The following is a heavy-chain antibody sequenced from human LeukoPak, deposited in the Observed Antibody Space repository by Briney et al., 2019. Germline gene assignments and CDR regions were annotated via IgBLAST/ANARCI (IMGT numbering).Heavy chain of an antibody. D-gene: IGHD3-10*01. Sequence: GGSLRLSCAASGFTFSSYWMHWVCQAPGKGLVWVSRINGDGSVTTYADSVKGRFTISRDNAKDTLYLQLNSLRAEDTAVYYCARDLDGSGNYHWFDPWGQGTLVNVAS. CDR3: ARDLDGSGNYHWFDP. V-gene: IGHV3-74*01. CDR2: INGDGSVT. J-gene: IGHJ5*02. CDR1: GFTFSSYW.